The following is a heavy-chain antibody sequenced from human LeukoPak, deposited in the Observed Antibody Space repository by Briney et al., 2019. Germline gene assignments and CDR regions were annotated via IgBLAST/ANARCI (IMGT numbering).Heavy chain of an antibody. J-gene: IGHJ3*02. CDR2: IYPGDSDT. V-gene: IGHV5-51*01. CDR3: ARRPLRDLSGSSFLGAFDI. D-gene: IGHD3-22*01. CDR1: GYTFTNYW. Sequence: GESLKISCMGSGYTFTNYWIGWVRQMPGKGLEWIGIIYPGDSDTKYSPSLQGQVTMSADKSISTAYLQWSSLKASDTAMYYCARRPLRDLSGSSFLGAFDIWGRGTMVTVSS.